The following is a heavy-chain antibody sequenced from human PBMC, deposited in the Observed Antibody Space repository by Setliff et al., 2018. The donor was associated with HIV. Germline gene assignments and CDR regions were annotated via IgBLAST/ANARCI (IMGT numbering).Heavy chain of an antibody. CDR2: IASHGNWH. CDR1: GFTLTDYP. Sequence: PGGSLRLSCAASGFTLTDYPMHWVRQAPGNGLEWVAVIASHGNWHDYAASVKGRFTISRDTSRNTLYLQMNSLRVEDSALSYCARENNFAYWGQGTLVTVSS. J-gene: IGHJ4*02. V-gene: IGHV3-30*04. CDR3: ARENNFAY.